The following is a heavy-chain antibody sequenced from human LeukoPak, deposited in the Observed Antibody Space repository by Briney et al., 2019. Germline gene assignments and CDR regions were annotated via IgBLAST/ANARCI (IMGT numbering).Heavy chain of an antibody. CDR2: IIPIFGTA. CDR3: ARYYSSDAFDI. V-gene: IGHV1-69*01. Sequence: SVKVSCKASGGTFSSYAISWVRQAPGQGPEWMGGIIPIFGTANYAQKFQGRVTITADESTSTAYMELSSLRSENTAVYYCARYYSSDAFDIWGQGTMVTVSS. D-gene: IGHD6-13*01. CDR1: GGTFSSYA. J-gene: IGHJ3*02.